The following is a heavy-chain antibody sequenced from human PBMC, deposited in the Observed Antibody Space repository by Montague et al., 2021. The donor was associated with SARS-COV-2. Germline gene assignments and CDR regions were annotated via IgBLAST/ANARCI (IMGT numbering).Heavy chain of an antibody. CDR2: ISWNSGGI. D-gene: IGHD2-2*02. Sequence: SLRLSWAASGFTFDGYAMHWVRQAPGKGLEWVSDISWNSGGIGYADSVKGRFTISRDNAKNSLYLQMNSLRAEDTAFYYCAKLGSYTDYWGQGTLVTVSS. CDR1: GFTFDGYA. V-gene: IGHV3-9*01. J-gene: IGHJ4*02. CDR3: AKLGSYTDY.